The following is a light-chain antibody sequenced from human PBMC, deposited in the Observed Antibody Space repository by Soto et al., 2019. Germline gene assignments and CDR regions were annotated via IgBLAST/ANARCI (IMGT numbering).Light chain of an antibody. J-gene: IGLJ2*01. Sequence: QSVLTQPASVSGSPGQSITISCTGTTSDLAGYDYVSWYQQHPGKVPKLIIYEVIKRPSGVSHRFSGSKSGNTASLTISGLQTEDEADYYCSSYTTSSALVFGGGTKVTVL. V-gene: IGLV2-14*01. CDR1: TSDLAGYDY. CDR3: SSYTTSSALV. CDR2: EVI.